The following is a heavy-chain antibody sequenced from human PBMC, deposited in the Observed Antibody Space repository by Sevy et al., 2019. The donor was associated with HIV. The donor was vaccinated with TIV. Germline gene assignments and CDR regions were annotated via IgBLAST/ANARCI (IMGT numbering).Heavy chain of an antibody. Sequence: ASVKVSCKASGYTFTGYYMHWVRQAPGQGLEWMAWINPNSGDTNYAQKFQGRVTMTRDTSISTAYMELSSLRSDDTAVYYCARGGTPPNLWYSGSRTHFDYWGQGTLVTVSS. V-gene: IGHV1-2*02. D-gene: IGHD1-26*01. CDR2: INPNSGDT. J-gene: IGHJ4*02. CDR3: ARGGTPPNLWYSGSRTHFDY. CDR1: GYTFTGYY.